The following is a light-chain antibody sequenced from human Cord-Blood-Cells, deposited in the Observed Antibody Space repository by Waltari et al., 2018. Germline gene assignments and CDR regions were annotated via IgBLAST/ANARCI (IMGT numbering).Light chain of an antibody. CDR2: WAS. CDR1: QSVLYSSNNKNY. Sequence: DIVMTQSPDSLAVSLGESATINCKSSQSVLYSSNNKNYLALYQQKPGQPPKLLIYWASTRESGVPDRFSGSGSGTDFTLTISSLQAEDVAVYYCQQYYSTPTWTFGQGTKVEIK. J-gene: IGKJ1*01. CDR3: QQYYSTPTWT. V-gene: IGKV4-1*01.